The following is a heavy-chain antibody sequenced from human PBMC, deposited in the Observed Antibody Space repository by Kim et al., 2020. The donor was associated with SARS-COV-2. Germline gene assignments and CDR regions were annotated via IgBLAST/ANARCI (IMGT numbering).Heavy chain of an antibody. CDR2: T. J-gene: IGHJ4*02. CDR3: AREEVPLALDY. V-gene: IGHV4-4*07. Sequence: TNSTPSPKSRLTMSVDTSKNQFSLKLSSVTAADTAVYYCAREEVPLALDYWGQGTLVTVSS.